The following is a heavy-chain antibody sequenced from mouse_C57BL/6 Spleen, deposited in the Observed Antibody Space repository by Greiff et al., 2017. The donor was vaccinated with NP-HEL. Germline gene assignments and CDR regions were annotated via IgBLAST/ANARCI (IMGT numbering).Heavy chain of an antibody. Sequence: EVQLQQSGTVLARPGASVKMSCKTSGYTFTSYWMHWVKQRPGQGLDWIGAIYPGNSDTSYNQKFKGKAKLTAVTSASTAYMELSSLTNEDSAVYSCTRQGDSSGYSFDYWGQGNTLTVSS. CDR3: TRQGDSSGYSFDY. CDR2: IYPGNSDT. J-gene: IGHJ2*01. CDR1: GYTFTSYW. V-gene: IGHV1-5*01. D-gene: IGHD3-2*02.